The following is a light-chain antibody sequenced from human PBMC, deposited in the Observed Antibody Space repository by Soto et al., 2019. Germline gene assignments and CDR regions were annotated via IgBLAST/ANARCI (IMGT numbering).Light chain of an antibody. J-gene: IGLJ2*01. CDR3: SSYTSSSTLVV. V-gene: IGLV2-14*03. CDR1: SSDVGGYKY. Sequence: QSVLTQPASVSGSPGQSITISCTGTSSDVGGYKYVSWYQQHPGKAPQLMIYDVSDRPSGVSNRFSGSKSGNTASLTISGLQAEDEADYYCSSYTSSSTLVVFGGGTKLPS. CDR2: DVS.